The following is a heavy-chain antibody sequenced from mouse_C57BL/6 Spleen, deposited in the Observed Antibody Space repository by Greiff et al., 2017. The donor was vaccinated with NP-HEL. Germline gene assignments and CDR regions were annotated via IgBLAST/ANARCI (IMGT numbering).Heavy chain of an antibody. J-gene: IGHJ4*01. D-gene: IGHD2-1*01. CDR2: INPYNGGT. CDR1: GYTFTDYY. Sequence: EVQLQQSGPVLVKPGASVKMSCKASGYTFTDYYMNWVKQSHGKSLEWIGVINPYNGGTSYNQKFKGKATLTVDKSSSTAYMELNSLTSEDSAVYYCARGNSDYAMDYWGQGTSVTVSS. V-gene: IGHV1-19*01. CDR3: ARGNSDYAMDY.